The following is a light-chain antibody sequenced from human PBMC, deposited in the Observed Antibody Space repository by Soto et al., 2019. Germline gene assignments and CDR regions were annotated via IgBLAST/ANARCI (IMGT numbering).Light chain of an antibody. Sequence: QSVLTQPPSVSGAPGQSVAISCTGNSSNIGAGYDVHWYQQLPGTAPKLLICGDSNRPSGVPDRFSGSKSGTSASLAITGLQAEDEADYYCQSYDSSLSGDVFGTGTKVTVL. CDR1: SSNIGAGYD. J-gene: IGLJ1*01. V-gene: IGLV1-40*01. CDR3: QSYDSSLSGDV. CDR2: GDS.